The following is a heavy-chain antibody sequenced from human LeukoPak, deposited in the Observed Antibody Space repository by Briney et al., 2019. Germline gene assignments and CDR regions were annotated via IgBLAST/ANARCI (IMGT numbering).Heavy chain of an antibody. Sequence: SETLSLTCTVSGGSISSGGYYWSWIRQPPGKGLEWIGYIYHSGSTYYNPSLKSRVTISVDRSKNQFSLKLSSVTAADTAVYYCARRRAAAGEEDFDYWGQGTLVTVSS. CDR2: IYHSGST. CDR3: ARRRAAAGEEDFDY. CDR1: GGSISSGGYY. J-gene: IGHJ4*02. V-gene: IGHV4-30-2*01. D-gene: IGHD6-13*01.